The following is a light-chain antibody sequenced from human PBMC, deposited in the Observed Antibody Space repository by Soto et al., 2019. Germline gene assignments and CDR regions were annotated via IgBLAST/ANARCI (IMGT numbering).Light chain of an antibody. J-gene: IGKJ5*01. CDR3: EQLHSYPMT. CDR1: QSISTW. Sequence: DIHLTQSHSTLSASLGVRVTITCRASQSISTWLSWYQQKPGKAPKVLIYKASNLQSGVSSRFSGSGSGTDFTLTISSLQPEDFATYYCEQLHSYPMTFGQGTRLEIK. V-gene: IGKV1-5*03. CDR2: KAS.